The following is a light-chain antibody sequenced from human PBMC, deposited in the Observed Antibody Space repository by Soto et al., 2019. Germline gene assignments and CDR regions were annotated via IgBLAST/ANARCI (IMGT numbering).Light chain of an antibody. Sequence: QSALTQPASVSGSPGQSITISCTGTSSDVGAYNSVSWYQQHPGKAPKLMIYDVTNRPSGVSNRFSGSKSGYTASLTISGLQAEDEADYYCSSFTTSSTYAFGTGTKVTVL. CDR2: DVT. CDR3: SSFTTSSTYA. CDR1: SSDVGAYNS. V-gene: IGLV2-14*03. J-gene: IGLJ1*01.